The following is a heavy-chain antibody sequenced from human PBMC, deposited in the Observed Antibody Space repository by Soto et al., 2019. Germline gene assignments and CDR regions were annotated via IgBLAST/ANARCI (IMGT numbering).Heavy chain of an antibody. D-gene: IGHD3-10*01. V-gene: IGHV3-7*03. J-gene: IGHJ4*02. CDR1: GFTLSSYW. CDR3: ARRGWPQITYYFDY. CDR2: IKQDGSEK. Sequence: PGGSLRLSCAASGFTLSSYWMSWVRQAPGKGLEWVANIKQDGSEKYYVDSVKGRFTISRDNAKNSLYLQMNSLRAEDTAVYYCARRGWPQITYYFDYWGQGTLVTVSS.